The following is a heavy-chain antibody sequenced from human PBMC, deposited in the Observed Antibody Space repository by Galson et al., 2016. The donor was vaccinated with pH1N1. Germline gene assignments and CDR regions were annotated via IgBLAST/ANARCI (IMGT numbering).Heavy chain of an antibody. CDR1: GFTFSTNW. CDR2: IKYDGSEK. J-gene: IGHJ5*02. V-gene: IGHV3-7*03. Sequence: SLRLSCAASGFTFSTNWMSWVRQAPGKGLEWVANIKYDGSEKYYVDSVKGRFTISRDNAKTSLFLQMNSLRDEDTATYYCARLGLAAAGPNGFDPWGQGTLVTVSS. D-gene: IGHD2-15*01. CDR3: ARLGLAAAGPNGFDP.